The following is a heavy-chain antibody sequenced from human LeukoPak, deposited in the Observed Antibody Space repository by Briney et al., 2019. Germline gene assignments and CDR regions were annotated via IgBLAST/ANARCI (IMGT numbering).Heavy chain of an antibody. J-gene: IGHJ4*02. Sequence: SQTLSLTCSVSGGSISTGAYYWGWIRQYPGKGLEWIGYTYYSGSTYYNPFLKSRVIISLDTSKNQFSLKLNSVTAADTAVYYCARGDGYKADYWGQGTLVTVSS. CDR1: GGSISTGAYY. CDR2: TYYSGST. D-gene: IGHD5-24*01. V-gene: IGHV4-31*02. CDR3: ARGDGYKADY.